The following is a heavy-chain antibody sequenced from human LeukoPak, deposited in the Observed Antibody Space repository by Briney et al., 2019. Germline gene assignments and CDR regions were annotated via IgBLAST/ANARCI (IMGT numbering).Heavy chain of an antibody. J-gene: IGHJ6*03. CDR2: INHSGST. V-gene: IGHV4-34*01. CDR1: GGSFSRYY. D-gene: IGHD4-11*01. CDR3: ARGNMWDYRRYYYYMDV. Sequence: SDTLSLTCAVNGGSFSRYYRSWIRQPPGKGLEWIGEINHSGSTNYNPSLKSRVTISVDTSKNQFSLKLNSVTAADTAIYYCARGNMWDYRRYYYYMDVWGKGTTVTVSS.